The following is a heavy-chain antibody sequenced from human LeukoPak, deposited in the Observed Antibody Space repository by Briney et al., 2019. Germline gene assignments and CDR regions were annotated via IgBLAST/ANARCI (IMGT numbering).Heavy chain of an antibody. J-gene: IGHJ6*02. CDR2: IKQDGSEK. V-gene: IGHV3-7*01. D-gene: IGHD3-3*01. Sequence: GGSLRLSCAASGFTFSSYWMSGVRQAPGKGLEWVTNIKQDGSEKYYVDSVKGRFTISRDNAKNSLYLQMNSLRAEDTAVYYCASVLRFLEWEAESYGMDVWGQGTTVTVSS. CDR3: ASVLRFLEWEAESYGMDV. CDR1: GFTFSSYW.